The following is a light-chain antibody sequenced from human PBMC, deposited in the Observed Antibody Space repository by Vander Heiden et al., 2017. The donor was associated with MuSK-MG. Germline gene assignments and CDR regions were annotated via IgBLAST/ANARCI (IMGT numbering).Light chain of an antibody. Sequence: DIQMTQSPSSVSASVGDSVTITCPARQHIAYWLAWYQQKPGSAPRLLCYAASALQSGVPSRCSSSGFGTDFSLNISDLRHEDHATYYCQKAYTVPPSFGQGTRLDI. J-gene: IGKJ5*01. CDR3: QKAYTVPPS. CDR2: AAS. CDR1: QHIAYW. V-gene: IGKV1-12*01.